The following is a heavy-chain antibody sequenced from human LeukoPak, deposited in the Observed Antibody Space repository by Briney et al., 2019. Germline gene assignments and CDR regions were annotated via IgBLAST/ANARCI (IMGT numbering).Heavy chain of an antibody. CDR2: IWSDGSNK. CDR3: VRASGSFDY. V-gene: IGHV3-33*01. D-gene: IGHD3-10*01. CDR1: GFTFSDYG. J-gene: IGHJ4*02. Sequence: PGGSLRLSCAASGFTFSDYGIHWVRQAPGKGLEWVAVIWSDGSNKYYADSMKGRFTISRDNSKKTWYLQMNSLRVEDTAVYYCVRASGSFDYWGQGTLVTVSS.